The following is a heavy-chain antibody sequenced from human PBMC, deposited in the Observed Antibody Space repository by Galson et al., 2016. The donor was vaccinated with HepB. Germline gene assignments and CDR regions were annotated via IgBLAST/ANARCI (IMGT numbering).Heavy chain of an antibody. CDR3: VRPEGIQLWSPHYYYYYGMDV. CDR1: GFIFSHYG. D-gene: IGHD5-18*01. V-gene: IGHV3-33*01. J-gene: IGHJ6*02. Sequence: SLRLSCAASGFIFSHYGMHWVRQAPGEGLEWVAMIWFDGSSKHHSDSVRGRFTISRDNSKNTPYLQMNSLRAEDTAVYYCVRPEGIQLWSPHYYYYYGMDVWGQGTTVTVS. CDR2: IWFDGSSK.